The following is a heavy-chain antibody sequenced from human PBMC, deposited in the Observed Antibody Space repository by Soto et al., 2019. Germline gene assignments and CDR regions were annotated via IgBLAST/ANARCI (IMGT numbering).Heavy chain of an antibody. CDR1: GGSISSGGYS. D-gene: IGHD5-12*01. V-gene: IGHV4-30-2*01. Sequence: QLQLQESGSGLVKPSQTLSLTCAVSGGSISSGGYSWSWIRQPPGKGLEWIGYIYHSGSTYYNPSLRGRVTIAVDRSKNQFSLKLSSVTAADTAVYYCAAGGGLPRYYWGQGTLVTVSS. J-gene: IGHJ4*02. CDR2: IYHSGST. CDR3: AAGGGLPRYY.